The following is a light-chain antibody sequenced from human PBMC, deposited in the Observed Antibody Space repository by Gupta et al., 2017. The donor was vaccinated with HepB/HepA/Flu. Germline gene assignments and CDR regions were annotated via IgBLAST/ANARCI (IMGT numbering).Light chain of an antibody. V-gene: IGKV3-11*01. CDR2: DAS. J-gene: IGKJ4*01. Sequence: DILLTQSPATLSLSPGERATLSCRASQSVSSYLAWYQQKPGQAPRLLIYDASNRATGIPARFSGSGSGTDFTLTISSLEPEDFAVYYCQQLSNWPPLTFGGGTKVEIK. CDR1: QSVSSY. CDR3: QQLSNWPPLT.